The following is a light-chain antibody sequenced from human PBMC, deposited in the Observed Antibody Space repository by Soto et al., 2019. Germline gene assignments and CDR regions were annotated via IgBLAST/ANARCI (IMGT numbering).Light chain of an antibody. Sequence: QSALTQPRSVSGSPGQSVTISCTGTSSDVGGYNFVSWYQHHPGKAPKLMIYDVSKRPSGVPDRFSGSKSGSTASLTISGLQAEDEADYYCCSYAGSYNLVFGGGTKLTVL. CDR1: SSDVGGYNF. V-gene: IGLV2-11*01. CDR2: DVS. J-gene: IGLJ3*02. CDR3: CSYAGSYNLV.